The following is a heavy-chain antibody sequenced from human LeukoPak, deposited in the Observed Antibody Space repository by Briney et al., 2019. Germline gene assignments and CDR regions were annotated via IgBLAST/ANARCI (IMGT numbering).Heavy chain of an antibody. V-gene: IGHV3-73*01. CDR1: GFTFSDSA. Sequence: QSGGSLRLSCAASGFTFSDSAVHWARQASGKGLEWVGRIRSKANSYATAYAASVKGRFTISRDDPKNTAYLQMNSLRAEDTAVYYCARDGQDYGDYFWYFDYWGQGTLVTVSS. D-gene: IGHD4-17*01. J-gene: IGHJ4*02. CDR3: ARDGQDYGDYFWYFDY. CDR2: IRSKANSYAT.